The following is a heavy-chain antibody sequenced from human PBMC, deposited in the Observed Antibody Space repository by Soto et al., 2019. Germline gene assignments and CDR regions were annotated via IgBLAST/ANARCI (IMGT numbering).Heavy chain of an antibody. CDR3: ARDQGTTFDYYYGMDV. CDR1: GGTFSSYA. Sequence: QVQLVQSGAEVKKPGSSVKVSCKASGGTFSSYAISWVRQAPGQGLEWMGGIIPIFGTANYAQKFQGRVTITADESTSTDYMELSSLRSEDTAMYYCARDQGTTFDYYYGMDVWGQGTTVTVSS. J-gene: IGHJ6*02. V-gene: IGHV1-69*01. D-gene: IGHD3-16*01. CDR2: IIPIFGTA.